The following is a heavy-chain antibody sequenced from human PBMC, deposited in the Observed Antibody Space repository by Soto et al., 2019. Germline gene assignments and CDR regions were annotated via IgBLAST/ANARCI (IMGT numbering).Heavy chain of an antibody. D-gene: IGHD2-2*01. Sequence: GGSLRLSWAAAGFTFSNHAMRWVRQAPGKGLEWVAVIWYDGSNKYYADSVKGRFTISRDNSKNTLYLQMNSLRAEDTAVYFCARGSRRAASSFTIWGQGTMVTVSS. CDR3: ARGSRRAASSFTI. J-gene: IGHJ3*02. CDR2: IWYDGSNK. V-gene: IGHV3-33*08. CDR1: GFTFSNHA.